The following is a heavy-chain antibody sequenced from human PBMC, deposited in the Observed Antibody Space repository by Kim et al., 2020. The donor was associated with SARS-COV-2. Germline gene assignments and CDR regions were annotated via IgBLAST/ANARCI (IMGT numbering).Heavy chain of an antibody. D-gene: IGHD3-9*01. J-gene: IGHJ4*02. V-gene: IGHV3-7*01. Sequence: GGSLRLSCAASGFTFSSYWMSWVRQAPGKGLEWVANIKQDGSEKYYVDSVKGRFTISRDNAKNSLYLQMNSLRAEDTAVYYCARAKDILTGLLDYWGQGTLVTVSP. CDR1: GFTFSSYW. CDR3: ARAKDILTGLLDY. CDR2: IKQDGSEK.